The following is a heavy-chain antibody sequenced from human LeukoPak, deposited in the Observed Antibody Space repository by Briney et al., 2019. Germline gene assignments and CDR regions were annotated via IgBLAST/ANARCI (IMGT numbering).Heavy chain of an antibody. CDR3: ARVTTSPFGWFDP. D-gene: IGHD2-21*02. J-gene: IGHJ5*02. CDR2: ISSSSSYI. CDR1: GFTFSSYS. V-gene: IGHV3-21*01. Sequence: GGSLRLSCAASGFTFSSYSMNWVRPPPGRGLEWVSSISSSSSYIYYADSVKGRFTNSRDNAKKSLYLQMNSLRVEDTAVYYCARVTTSPFGWFDPWGQGTLVTVSS.